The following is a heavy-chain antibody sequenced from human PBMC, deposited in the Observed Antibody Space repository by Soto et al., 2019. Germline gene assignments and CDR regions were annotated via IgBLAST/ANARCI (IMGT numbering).Heavy chain of an antibody. CDR1: GFIFSKEW. D-gene: IGHD1-1*01. CDR3: TTDTWN. V-gene: IGHV3-15*01. CDR2: IKHKADGGTI. Sequence: EVQLVESGGGLVKPGESLRLSCAASGFIFSKEWMTWVRQAPGKGLEWVGRIKHKADGGTIDYAAPVKGRFTISRDDSVNMVYLQMHSLKTEDTARSFCTTDTWNWGQGTLVTVSS. J-gene: IGHJ4*02.